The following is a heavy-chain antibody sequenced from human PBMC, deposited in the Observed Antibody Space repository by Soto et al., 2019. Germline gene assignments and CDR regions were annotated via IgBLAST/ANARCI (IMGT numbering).Heavy chain of an antibody. D-gene: IGHD2-15*01. V-gene: IGHV3-53*01. J-gene: IGHJ4*02. CDR3: ARDYCGGGSCYIGH. CDR2: IYSGGTT. Sequence: PGGSLRLSCAASGLTVSSNYMSWVRQAPGNKLEWVSVIYSGGTTYYADSVKGRFTISRDNSQNTLYLQMNSLRAEDTAVYYCARDYCGGGSCYIGHWGQGTLVTVSS. CDR1: GLTVSSNY.